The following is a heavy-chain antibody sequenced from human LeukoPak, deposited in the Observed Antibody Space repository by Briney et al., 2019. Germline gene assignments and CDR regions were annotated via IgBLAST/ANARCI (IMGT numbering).Heavy chain of an antibody. CDR3: ARLVIEMDTTDYYYYYMDV. D-gene: IGHD5-24*01. J-gene: IGHJ6*03. Sequence: SQTLSLTCAISGDSVSSNSAAWKWIRPSPSRGLEWRGRTYYRSKWYNDYAVSVKSRTTINPDTSKKQFSLQLNSVTAEDTAVYYGARLVIEMDTTDYYYYYMDVWGKGTTVTVSS. CDR1: GDSVSSNSAA. CDR2: TYYRSKWYN. V-gene: IGHV6-1*01.